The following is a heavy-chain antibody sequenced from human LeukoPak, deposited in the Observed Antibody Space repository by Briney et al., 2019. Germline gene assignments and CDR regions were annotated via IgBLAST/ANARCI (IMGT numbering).Heavy chain of an antibody. V-gene: IGHV3-7*01. D-gene: IGHD3-10*01. CDR3: ARDPSGSYYKGPFGY. CDR1: GFTFSRYW. J-gene: IGHJ4*02. Sequence: GGSLRLSCAASGFTFSRYWMSWVRQVPGKGLEWVASINHDGSEQHYVDSVKGRFTISRDNAKNSLYLQMNSLSAEDTAVYYCARDPSGSYYKGPFGYWGQGTLVTVSS. CDR2: INHDGSEQ.